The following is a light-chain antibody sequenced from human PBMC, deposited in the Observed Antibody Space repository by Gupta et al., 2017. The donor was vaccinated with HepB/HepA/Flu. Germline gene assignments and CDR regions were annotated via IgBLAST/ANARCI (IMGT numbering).Light chain of an antibody. V-gene: IGKV1-39*01. CDR2: GAS. J-gene: IGKJ4*01. Sequence: DIQMTQSPYSLSASVGDRVTITCRASHSISAYLNWYQQKPGRAPRLLIYGASNLQTGVPSRFSGSGSGTDFTLTISRLQPEDVATFYCQQSYIIPYTFGQGTKVEIK. CDR3: QQSYIIPYT. CDR1: HSISAY.